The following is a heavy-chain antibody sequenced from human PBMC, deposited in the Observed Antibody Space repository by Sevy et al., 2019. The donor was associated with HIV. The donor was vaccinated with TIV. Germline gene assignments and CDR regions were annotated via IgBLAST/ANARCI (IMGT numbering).Heavy chain of an antibody. CDR2: ISFDGTDK. D-gene: IGHD3-10*01. V-gene: IGHV3-30-3*01. CDR3: VRETTMLPRWAFDL. Sequence: GGSLRLSCAASGFTFSSYPMHWVRQAPGKGLEWVSFISFDGTDKYYADSVKGRFTITRDNSKNTLFLQMNSLRAEDTAFYYCVRETTMLPRWAFDLWGQGTMVTVSS. J-gene: IGHJ3*01. CDR1: GFTFSSYP.